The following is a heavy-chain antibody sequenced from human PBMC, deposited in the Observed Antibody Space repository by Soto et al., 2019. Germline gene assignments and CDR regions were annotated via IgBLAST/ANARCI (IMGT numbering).Heavy chain of an antibody. V-gene: IGHV3-30-3*01. CDR1: GFAFSSYP. Sequence: QVQLVESGGGVVQPGRSLRLSCAASGFAFSSYPLHWVRRAPGKGLEWVAVLSYNGNNHYYADSVKGRFTISRDNSKNNIYLHMDSLRSDDTAVSYCAIYLSQSDGAGRLDTWGQGTLVTVSS. J-gene: IGHJ1*01. D-gene: IGHD3-9*01. CDR2: LSYNGNNH. CDR3: AIYLSQSDGAGRLDT.